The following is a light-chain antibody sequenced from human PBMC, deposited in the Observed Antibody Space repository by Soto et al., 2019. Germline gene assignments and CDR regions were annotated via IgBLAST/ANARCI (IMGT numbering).Light chain of an antibody. V-gene: IGLV1-40*01. J-gene: IGLJ2*01. Sequence: QSVLTQPPSVSGAPGQRVTISCTGSSSNIGAGYDVHWYQQLPGTATKLLIYGNSNRPSGVPDRFSGSKSGTSASLAITGLQDEDEADYCCQSYDSSLSDSVFGGGTKLTVL. CDR1: SSNIGAGYD. CDR2: GNS. CDR3: QSYDSSLSDSV.